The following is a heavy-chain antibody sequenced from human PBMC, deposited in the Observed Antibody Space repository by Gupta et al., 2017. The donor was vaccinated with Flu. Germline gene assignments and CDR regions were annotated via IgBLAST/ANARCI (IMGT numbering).Heavy chain of an antibody. CDR2: IYYSGST. CDR3: ARLGIAGGTIGYYYYYMDV. Sequence: KGLEGIGYIYYSGSTNYNPSLKSRVTISVDTSKNQFSLKLSSVTAADTAVYYCARLGIAGGTIGYYYYYMDVWGKGTTVTVSS. D-gene: IGHD2-15*01. V-gene: IGHV4-59*08. J-gene: IGHJ6*03.